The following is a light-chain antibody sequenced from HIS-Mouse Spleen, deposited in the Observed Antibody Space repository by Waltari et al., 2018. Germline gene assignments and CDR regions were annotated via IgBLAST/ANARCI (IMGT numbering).Light chain of an antibody. CDR2: SNN. Sequence: QSVLTQPPSASGTPGQRVTIPCSGSSSNIGSNTGNWYQQPPGTAPKLLIYSNNQRPSGVPDRFSGSKSGTSASLAISGLQSEDEADYYCAAWDDSLNGNYVFGTGTKVTVL. V-gene: IGLV1-44*01. CDR3: AAWDDSLNGNYV. J-gene: IGLJ1*01. CDR1: SSNIGSNT.